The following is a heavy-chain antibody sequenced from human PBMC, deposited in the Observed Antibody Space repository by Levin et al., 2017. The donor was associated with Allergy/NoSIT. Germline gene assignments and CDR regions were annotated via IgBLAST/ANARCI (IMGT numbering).Heavy chain of an antibody. D-gene: IGHD4-11*01. V-gene: IGHV1-8*01. CDR3: ARGRGGGTVIERAWVYYYDLDV. CDR2: MNPDTGNT. CDR1: GYTFTSND. Sequence: PGASVKVSCKASGYTFTSNDINWVRQASGQGLEWLGWMNPDTGNTGYAQKLQGRVAMTRDTSINTAYMELSSLKSEDTAVYYCARGRGGGTVIERAWVYYYDLDVWGQGTTVTVSS. J-gene: IGHJ6*02.